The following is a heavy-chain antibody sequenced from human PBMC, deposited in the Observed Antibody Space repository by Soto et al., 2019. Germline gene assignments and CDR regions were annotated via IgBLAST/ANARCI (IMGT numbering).Heavy chain of an antibody. CDR3: ASSIS. Sequence: SLRLSCEASGFIFSSYGMHWVRQAPGKGLEWVAVIWYDGSNKNYADSVKGRFTITRDNSKNTLYLQMNSLRAEDTAVYYCASSISWGQGTLVTVSS. V-gene: IGHV3-33*03. J-gene: IGHJ5*02. CDR2: IWYDGSNK. CDR1: GFIFSSYG.